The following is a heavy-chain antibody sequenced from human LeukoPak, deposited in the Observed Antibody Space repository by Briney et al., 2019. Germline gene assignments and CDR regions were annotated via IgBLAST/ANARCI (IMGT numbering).Heavy chain of an antibody. CDR3: VVVLVPAAVWQFDL. J-gene: IGHJ2*01. CDR2: VGVDGSKK. CDR1: GFTFINHG. V-gene: IGHV3-33*03. Sequence: GGSLRLSCAASGFTFINHGFHWVRQAPGKGLEWVALVGVDGSKKYYADSLKGRITVSRDNSRNTLDLQMSSLRVEDTSVYYCVVVLVPAAVWQFDLWGRGTLVTVSS. D-gene: IGHD2-2*01.